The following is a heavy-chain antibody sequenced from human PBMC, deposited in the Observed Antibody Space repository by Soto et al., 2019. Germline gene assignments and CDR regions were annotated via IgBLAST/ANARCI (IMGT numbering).Heavy chain of an antibody. J-gene: IGHJ4*02. CDR1: GYTFTSYG. CDR2: INAGNGNT. V-gene: IGHV1-3*01. Sequence: ASVKVSCKASGYTFTSYGVHWVRQAPGQRLEWMGWINAGNGNTKYSQKFQGRVTITRDTSASTAYMELSSLRSEDTAVYYCARGIWVATTASDYFSNRGQRTQVTVSS. D-gene: IGHD5-12*01. CDR3: ARGIWVATTASDYFSN.